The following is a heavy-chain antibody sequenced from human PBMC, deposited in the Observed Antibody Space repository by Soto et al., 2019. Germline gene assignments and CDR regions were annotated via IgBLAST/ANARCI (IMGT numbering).Heavy chain of an antibody. D-gene: IGHD3-22*01. V-gene: IGHV1-3*01. J-gene: IGHJ4*02. Sequence: QVQLVQSGTEVKKPGASVKVSCKASGYSFTHYVIHWVRQAPGQRLEWMGWIGAGDGKTYYSQNFQGRITITKDTTAPTVYMELSRLIPEDPAVYYCVRDYASDSGVLLDFWGQGTLVTVSS. CDR2: IGAGDGKT. CDR1: GYSFTHYV. CDR3: VRDYASDSGVLLDF.